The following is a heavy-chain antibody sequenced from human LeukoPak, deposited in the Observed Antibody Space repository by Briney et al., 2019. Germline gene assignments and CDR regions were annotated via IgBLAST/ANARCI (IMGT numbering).Heavy chain of an antibody. J-gene: IGHJ4*02. Sequence: SETLSLTCTVSGGSISSSSYYWGWIRQPPGKGLEWIGSIYYSGSTNYNPSLKSRVTISVDTSKNQFSLKLSSVTAADTAVYYCARDSTYSSSGLDYWGQGTLVTVSS. CDR2: IYYSGST. CDR3: ARDSTYSSSGLDY. V-gene: IGHV4-39*07. D-gene: IGHD6-6*01. CDR1: GGSISSSSYY.